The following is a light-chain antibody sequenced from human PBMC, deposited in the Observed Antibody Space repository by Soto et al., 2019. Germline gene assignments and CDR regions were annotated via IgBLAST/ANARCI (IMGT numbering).Light chain of an antibody. CDR1: QTISRY. CDR2: AAS. J-gene: IGKJ1*01. V-gene: IGKV1-39*01. CDR3: QQSYSTPPT. Sequence: DIQMTQSPLSLSASAGDRVTITCRASQTISRYLHWYQQKPGKAPKLLIYAASSLQSGVPSRFSGSGSGTDFTLTISSLQPEDFASYYCQQSYSTPPTLGQGTKVEIK.